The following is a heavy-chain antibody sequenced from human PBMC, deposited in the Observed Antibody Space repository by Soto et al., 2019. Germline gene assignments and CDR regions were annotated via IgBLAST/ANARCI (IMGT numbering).Heavy chain of an antibody. CDR1: GFTFEAHS. CDR2: ISGDSGSS. J-gene: IGHJ3*01. V-gene: IGHV3-9*01. CDR3: TKRRSARPGFDAFDL. Sequence: EPQLVESGGGLVQPGRSLRLSCAASGFTFEAHSLHWVRQLPGKGLEWVAGISGDSGSSGYADSVRGRFTVSRDNAKNSLFLQMSSLSPEDTALYYCTKRRSARPGFDAFDLWGQGTMVTVSS.